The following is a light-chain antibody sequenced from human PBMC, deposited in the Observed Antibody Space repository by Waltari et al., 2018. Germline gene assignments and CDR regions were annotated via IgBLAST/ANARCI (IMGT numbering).Light chain of an antibody. CDR1: SSAVGDYNN. V-gene: IGLV2-14*01. CDR3: NSYTSSSTLV. J-gene: IGLJ2*01. Sequence: QSAMTQPPSVSGSPGQSINIYCTGTSSAVGDYNNVSWYQQHPGRAPKLMIYEVSKRPSGVSNRFSGSKSGNTASLTISGRQAEDESDYYCNSYTSSSTLVFGGGTNLTVL. CDR2: EVS.